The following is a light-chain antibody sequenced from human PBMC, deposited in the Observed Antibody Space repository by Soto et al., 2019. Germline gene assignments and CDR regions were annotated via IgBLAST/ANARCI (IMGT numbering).Light chain of an antibody. J-gene: IGLJ1*01. CDR2: EVS. V-gene: IGLV2-8*01. CDR3: SSFANSNSYV. Sequence: QPALTQPPSASGSPGQSVTISCSGTSSDIGGYTYVSWYQHHPGKAPKLMIYEVSKRPSGVPDRFSGSKSGNTASLTVSGLQAEDEADYYCSSFANSNSYVFGTGTKVTVL. CDR1: SSDIGGYTY.